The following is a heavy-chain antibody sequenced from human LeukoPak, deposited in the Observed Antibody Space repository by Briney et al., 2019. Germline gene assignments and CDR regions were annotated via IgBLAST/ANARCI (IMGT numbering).Heavy chain of an antibody. D-gene: IGHD2-2*01. J-gene: IGHJ4*02. CDR3: ARVYQSAEYYFDY. V-gene: IGHV4-59*01. CDR2: IYYTGST. Sequence: PSETLSLTCTVSGGSFDSYYWSWIRQPPGKGLEWIGYIYYTGSTEYYPSLKSRVTISLDTSKNQFSLKLTSVTAADTAVYYCARVYQSAEYYFDYWGQGNLVSVSS. CDR1: GGSFDSYY.